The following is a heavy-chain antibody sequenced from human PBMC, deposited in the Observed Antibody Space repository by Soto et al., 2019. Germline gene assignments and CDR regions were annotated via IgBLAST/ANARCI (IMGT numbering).Heavy chain of an antibody. CDR3: ARHNPTVDDWYFDL. V-gene: IGHV4-39*01. CDR1: GGSISSSSYY. Sequence: SETLSLTCTVSGGSISSSSYYWGWIRQPPGKGLEWIGSIYYSGSTYYNPSLKSRVTISVDTSKNQFSLKLSSVTAADTAVYYCARHNPTVDDWYFDLWGRGTLVTVSS. J-gene: IGHJ2*01. D-gene: IGHD4-17*01. CDR2: IYYSGST.